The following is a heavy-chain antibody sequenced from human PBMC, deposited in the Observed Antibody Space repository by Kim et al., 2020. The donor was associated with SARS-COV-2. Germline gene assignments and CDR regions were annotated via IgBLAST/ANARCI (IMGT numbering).Heavy chain of an antibody. J-gene: IGHJ3*02. Sequence: GGSLRLSCAASGFTFSSYAMHWVRQAPGKGLVWVAVISYDGSNKYYADSVKGRFTISRDNSKNTLYLQMNSLRDEDTAVYYCARTRRGNSDAFDIWGQGTMVTVSS. CDR1: GFTFSSYA. D-gene: IGHD3-10*01. CDR3: ARTRRGNSDAFDI. CDR2: ISYDGSNK. V-gene: IGHV3-30-3*01.